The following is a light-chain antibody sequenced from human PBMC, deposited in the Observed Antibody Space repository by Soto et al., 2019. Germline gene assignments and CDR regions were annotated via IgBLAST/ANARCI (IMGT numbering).Light chain of an antibody. J-gene: IGLJ1*01. CDR1: SSDIGGYNF. CDR2: DVG. CDR3: NSYRTVSTYV. V-gene: IGLV2-14*01. Sequence: QSVLTQPASVSGSPGQSITIACTGTSSDIGGYNFVSWHQQHPGKAPKLLIYDVGNRPSGVSNRFSGSKSGNTASLTISGLQAEDEAHYYCNSYRTVSTYVFGTETKLTVL.